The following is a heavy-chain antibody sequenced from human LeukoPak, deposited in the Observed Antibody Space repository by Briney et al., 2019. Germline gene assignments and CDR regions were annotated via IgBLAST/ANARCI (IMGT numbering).Heavy chain of an antibody. CDR1: GFTFSSYG. CDR2: ISYDGSNK. V-gene: IGHV3-30*18. D-gene: IGHD6-13*01. CDR3: AKNCPVAESSWYLNGCDY. J-gene: IGHJ4*02. Sequence: GGSLRLSCAASGFTFSSYGMYWVRQAPGKGLEWAAVISYDGSNKYYAGSVKGRFTISRDNSKNTLYLQMNSLRAEDTAVYYCAKNCPVAESSWYLNGCDYWGQGTLVTVSS.